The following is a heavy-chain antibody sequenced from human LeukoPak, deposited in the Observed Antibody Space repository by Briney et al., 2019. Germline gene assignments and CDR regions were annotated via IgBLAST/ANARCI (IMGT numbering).Heavy chain of an antibody. Sequence: PSETLSLTCAVHGGSFSGYYWSWIRQPPGKGLEWIGEINHSGSTNYNPSLKSRVTISVDTSKNQFSLKLSSVTAADTAVYYCARTSSIADHWGQGTLVTVSS. CDR3: ARTSSIADH. J-gene: IGHJ4*02. D-gene: IGHD6-6*01. CDR2: INHSGST. CDR1: GGSFSGYY. V-gene: IGHV4-34*01.